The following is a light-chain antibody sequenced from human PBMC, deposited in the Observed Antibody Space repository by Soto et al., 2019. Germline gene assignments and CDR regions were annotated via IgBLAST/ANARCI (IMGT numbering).Light chain of an antibody. J-gene: IGLJ2*01. CDR3: CSYAGSSTFVV. CDR2: EGS. CDR1: SSDVGSYNL. Sequence: QSALTQPASVSGSPGQSITISCTGNSSDVGSYNLVSWYQQHPGKAPKLMIYEGSKRPSGVSNRFSGSKSGNTTSLTISGLQAEDEADYYCCSYAGSSTFVVFGGGTKLTV. V-gene: IGLV2-23*03.